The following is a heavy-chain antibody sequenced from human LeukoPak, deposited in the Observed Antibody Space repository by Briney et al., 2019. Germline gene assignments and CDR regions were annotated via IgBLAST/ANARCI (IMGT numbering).Heavy chain of an antibody. V-gene: IGHV4-31*03. D-gene: IGHD2-15*01. Sequence: SETLSLTCTVSGGSISSGGYYWSWIRQHPGKGLEWIGYIYYSGSTYYNPSLKSRVTISVDTSKNQFSLKLSSVTAADTAVYYCARDGLGCGSSAKDGWFDPWGQGTLVTVSS. CDR2: IYYSGST. J-gene: IGHJ5*02. CDR1: GGSISSGGYY. CDR3: ARDGLGCGSSAKDGWFDP.